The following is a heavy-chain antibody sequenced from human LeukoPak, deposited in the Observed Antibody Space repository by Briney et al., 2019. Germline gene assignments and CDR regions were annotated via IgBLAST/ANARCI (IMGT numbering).Heavy chain of an antibody. J-gene: IGHJ5*02. CDR3: ARVMGTDSSGYYYH. V-gene: IGHV3-20*04. D-gene: IGHD3-22*01. CDR1: GLTFDDYG. Sequence: PGGSLRLSCAASGLTFDDYGMSWVRQAPGKGLEWVSGINWNGGSTGYADSVKGRFTISRDNAKNSLYLQMNSLRAEDTALYYCARVMGTDSSGYYYHWGQGTLVTVSS. CDR2: INWNGGST.